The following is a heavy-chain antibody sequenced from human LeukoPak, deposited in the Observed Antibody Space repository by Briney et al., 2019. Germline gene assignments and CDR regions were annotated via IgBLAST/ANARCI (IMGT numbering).Heavy chain of an antibody. CDR2: INPNSGGT. D-gene: IGHD3-22*01. Sequence: ASVKVSCKTSGYTFTAHYMHWVRQAPGQGLEWMGWINPNSGGTNYAQKFQGRVTMTRDTSISTAYMELSRLRSDDTAVYYCARVETSYYDSSGYYYLGGAFDIWGQGTMVTVSS. CDR1: GYTFTAHY. J-gene: IGHJ3*02. V-gene: IGHV1-2*02. CDR3: ARVETSYYDSSGYYYLGGAFDI.